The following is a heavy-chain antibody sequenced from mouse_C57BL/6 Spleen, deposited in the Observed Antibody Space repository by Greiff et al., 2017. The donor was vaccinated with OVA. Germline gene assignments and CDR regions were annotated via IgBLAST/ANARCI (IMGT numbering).Heavy chain of an antibody. CDR2: IDPSDSYT. V-gene: IGHV1-59*01. D-gene: IGHD1-1*01. CDR1: GYTFTSYW. CDR3: ASIYYYGSSYAMDY. J-gene: IGHJ4*01. Sequence: QVQLQQPGAELVRPGTSVKLSCKASGYTFTSYWMHWVKQRPGQGLEWIGVIDPSDSYTNYNQKFKGKATLTVDTSSSTAYMQLSSLTSEDSAVYYCASIYYYGSSYAMDYWGQGTSVTVSS.